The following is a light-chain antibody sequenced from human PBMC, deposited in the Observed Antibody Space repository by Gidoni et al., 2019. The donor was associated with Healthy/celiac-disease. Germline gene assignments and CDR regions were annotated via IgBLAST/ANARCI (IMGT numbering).Light chain of an antibody. CDR1: TGAVTSGHY. J-gene: IGLJ1*01. CDR2: ETS. Sequence: QAGVTQEPSRTVSPGGTVTLTCGYSTGAVTSGHYPYWFQQKPGQAPRTLLYETSNKHSWTPARFSGSLLGGKAALTLSGAQPADAAEYYCLLSSSGVSYVFGTGTKVTVL. CDR3: LLSSSGVSYV. V-gene: IGLV7-46*01.